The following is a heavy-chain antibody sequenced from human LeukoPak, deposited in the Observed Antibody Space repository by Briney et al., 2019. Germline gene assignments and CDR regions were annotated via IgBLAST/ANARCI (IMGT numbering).Heavy chain of an antibody. CDR3: AREGLNDFWSGYYPKNYGMDV. J-gene: IGHJ6*02. CDR1: GFTVSSNY. D-gene: IGHD3-3*01. Sequence: QAGGSLRLSCAASGFTVSSNYMSWVRQAPGKGLEWVANIKQDGSEKYYVDSVKGRFTISRDNAKNSLYLQMNSLRAEDTAVYYCAREGLNDFWSGYYPKNYGMDVWGQGTTVTVSS. V-gene: IGHV3-7*01. CDR2: IKQDGSEK.